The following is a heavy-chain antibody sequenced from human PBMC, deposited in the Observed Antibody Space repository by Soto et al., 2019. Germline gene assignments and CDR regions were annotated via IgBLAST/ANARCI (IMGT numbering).Heavy chain of an antibody. CDR3: VRTSLVVAAATREDY. V-gene: IGHV3-74*01. Sequence: EVQLVESGGGLVQPGGSLRLSCAASGFTFSSYWMHWVRQAPGKELVWVSRINSDGSSTSYADSVKGRFTISRDNAKNTLYLQMNSLRAEDTAVCYCVRTSLVVAAATREDYWGQGTLVTVSS. CDR2: INSDGSST. J-gene: IGHJ4*02. D-gene: IGHD2-15*01. CDR1: GFTFSSYW.